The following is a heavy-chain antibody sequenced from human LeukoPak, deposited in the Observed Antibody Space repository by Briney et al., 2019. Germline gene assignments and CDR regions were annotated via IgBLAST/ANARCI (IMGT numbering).Heavy chain of an antibody. CDR3: ARGDSSGYYYPSRRQEYFQH. CDR2: INHSGST. D-gene: IGHD3-22*01. Sequence: SETLSLTCAVYGRSFSGYYWSWIRQPPGKGLEWIGEINHSGSTNYNPSLKSRVTISVDTSKNQFSLKLSSVTAADTAVYYCARGDSSGYYYPSRRQEYFQHWGQGTLVTVSS. V-gene: IGHV4-34*01. J-gene: IGHJ1*01. CDR1: GRSFSGYY.